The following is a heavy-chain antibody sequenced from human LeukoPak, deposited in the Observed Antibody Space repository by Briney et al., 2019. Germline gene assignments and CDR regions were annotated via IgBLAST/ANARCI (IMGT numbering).Heavy chain of an antibody. V-gene: IGHV1-2*04. CDR3: ARSYSISSLDY. CDR1: GYAFTGYY. Sequence: ASVKVSCKASGYAFTGYYMHWVRQAPGQGLEWMGWINPNSGGTNYAQKFQGWVTMTRDTSISTAYMELSRLRSDDTAVYYCARSYSISSLDYWGQGTLVTVSS. CDR2: INPNSGGT. J-gene: IGHJ4*02. D-gene: IGHD1-26*01.